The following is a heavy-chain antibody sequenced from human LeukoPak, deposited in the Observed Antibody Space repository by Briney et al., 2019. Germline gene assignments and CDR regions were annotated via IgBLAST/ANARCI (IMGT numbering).Heavy chain of an antibody. J-gene: IGHJ6*03. CDR1: GFTFSSYA. CDR3: AKDPRITKNYYYYYYMDV. Sequence: GGSLRLSCAASGFTFSSYAMSWVRQAPGKRLEWVSAISGSGGSTNYVDSVKGRFTISRDNSKNTLYLQMNSLRVEDTALYYCAKDPRITKNYYYYYYMDVWGKGTTVTVSS. V-gene: IGHV3-23*01. CDR2: ISGSGGST. D-gene: IGHD3-3*01.